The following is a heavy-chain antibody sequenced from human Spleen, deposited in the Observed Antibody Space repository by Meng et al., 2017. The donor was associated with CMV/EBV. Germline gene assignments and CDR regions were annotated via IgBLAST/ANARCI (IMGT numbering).Heavy chain of an antibody. V-gene: IGHV3-23*03. D-gene: IGHD1-26*01. J-gene: IGHJ4*02. CDR3: VKQHGSYYGHFDY. CDR2: IYSGGSST. CDR1: GFTFSSYA. Sequence: GESLKISCAASGFTFSSYAMSWVRQAPGKGLEWVSVIYSGGSSTYYADSVKGRFTISRDNSKNTLYLQMNSLRAEDTAVYYCVKQHGSYYGHFDYWGQGTLVTVSS.